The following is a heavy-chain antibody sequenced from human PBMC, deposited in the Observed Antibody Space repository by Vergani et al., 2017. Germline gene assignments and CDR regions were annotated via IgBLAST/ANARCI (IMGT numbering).Heavy chain of an antibody. D-gene: IGHD3-22*01. Sequence: QVQLQESGPGLVKPSQTLSLTCTVSGGSISSGDYYWSWIRQPPGKGLEWIGYIYYSGSTYYNPSLKSRVTISVDKSKNQFSLKLSSVTAADTAVYYCARDGDYYDSSGRPHFDPWGQGTLVTVSS. CDR3: ARDGDYYDSSGRPHFDP. J-gene: IGHJ5*02. CDR2: IYYSGST. V-gene: IGHV4-30-4*01. CDR1: GGSISSGDYY.